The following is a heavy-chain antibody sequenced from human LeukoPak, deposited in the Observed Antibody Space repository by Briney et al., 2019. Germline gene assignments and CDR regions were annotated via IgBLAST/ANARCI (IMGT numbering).Heavy chain of an antibody. D-gene: IGHD6-13*01. CDR1: GFTFRSYA. J-gene: IGHJ4*02. V-gene: IGHV3-23*01. Sequence: GGSLRLSCAASGFTFRSYAMNWVRQAPGRGLEWVSSLSGSGGETYYADSVKGRFTISRDNSKNTLYLQMTRPRVEDAAVYSCPKERIAAARPYFFYYWGQGSLVTASS. CDR3: PKERIAAARPYFFYY. CDR2: LSGSGGET.